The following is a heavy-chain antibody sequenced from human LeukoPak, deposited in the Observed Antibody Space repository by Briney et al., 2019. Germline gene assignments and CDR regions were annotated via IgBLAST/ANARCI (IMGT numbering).Heavy chain of an antibody. CDR3: AKDWSGMVATGYFDF. Sequence: GGSLRLSCAASGFTVSTNYMSWVRQAPGKGLEWVSVLYHGGSTYYADSVKGRFTISRDNSNNTLYLQMNRLRVKDTAVYYCAKDWSGMVATGYFDFWGQGTLVTVSS. CDR1: GFTVSTNY. D-gene: IGHD5-12*01. V-gene: IGHV3-53*01. CDR2: LYHGGST. J-gene: IGHJ4*02.